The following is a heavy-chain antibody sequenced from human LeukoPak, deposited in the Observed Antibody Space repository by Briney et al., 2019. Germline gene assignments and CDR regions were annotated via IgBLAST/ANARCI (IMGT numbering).Heavy chain of an antibody. V-gene: IGHV3-53*01. CDR2: IYIGGTT. D-gene: IGHD1-26*01. CDR3: AGSGAVYDLRYYFDY. J-gene: IGHJ4*02. CDR1: RFTFSSYS. Sequence: GGSLRLSCAASRFTFSSYSMSWVRQAPGKGLEWVSVIYIGGTTYYADSVKGRFTISRDNSKNTLYLQMNSLRAEDTAVYYCAGSGAVYDLRYYFDYWGQGTLVTVSS.